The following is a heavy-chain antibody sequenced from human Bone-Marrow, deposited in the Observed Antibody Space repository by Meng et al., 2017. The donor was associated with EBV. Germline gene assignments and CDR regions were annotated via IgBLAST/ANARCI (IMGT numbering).Heavy chain of an antibody. Sequence: EVQLVESGGGLVKPGGSLRLSCAASGLTFSSYSMNWVRQAPGKGLEWVSSISSSSSYIYYADSVKGRFTISRDNAKNSLYLQMNSLRAEDTAVYYCARDKVAAAGTGDYWGQGTLVTVSS. V-gene: IGHV3-21*01. CDR1: GLTFSSYS. J-gene: IGHJ4*02. D-gene: IGHD6-13*01. CDR3: ARDKVAAAGTGDY. CDR2: ISSSSSYI.